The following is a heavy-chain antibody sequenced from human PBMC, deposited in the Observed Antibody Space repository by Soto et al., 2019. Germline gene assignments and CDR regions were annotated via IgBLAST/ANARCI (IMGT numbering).Heavy chain of an antibody. J-gene: IGHJ3*02. D-gene: IGHD2-15*01. CDR2: ISVGSGQT. CDR3: AAELYSGGRGCSFDI. V-gene: IGHV1-58*01. CDR1: GFTFSNSA. Sequence: QMQVVQSGPEVKTPVTSVKVSCKTSGFTFSNSAVQWVRQTRGQRREWIGGISVGSGQTKSAQFLQERITVTRDMSTSTADMELSSLRSDDTAVYYCAAELYSGGRGCSFDIWGQGTMVTVSA.